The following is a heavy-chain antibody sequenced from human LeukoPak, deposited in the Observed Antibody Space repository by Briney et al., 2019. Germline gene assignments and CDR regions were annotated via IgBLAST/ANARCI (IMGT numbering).Heavy chain of an antibody. J-gene: IGHJ4*02. Sequence: ASVRVSCKASGYTFSAYYIHGVRQAPGQGGQGLEWMGWVTPNSGDTRYAQNFQGRVTITRDTYISTAYLESYSLRSDDTAIYYCARIGGYGSYWDFYQWGQGTLVTVSS. D-gene: IGHD1-26*01. CDR3: ARIGGYGSYWDFYQ. CDR1: GYTFSAYY. CDR2: VTPNSGDT. V-gene: IGHV1-2*02.